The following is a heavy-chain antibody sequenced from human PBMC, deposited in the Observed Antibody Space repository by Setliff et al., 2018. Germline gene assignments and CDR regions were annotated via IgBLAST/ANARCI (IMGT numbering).Heavy chain of an antibody. Sequence: ASVKVSCKASGYSFTSYDINWVRLAAGQGLEWMGWVSPIDDGKPGYAQKFQGRVTITTDTSATTAYMELKNLRSDDTAVYYCARINFYVSSGYYYAPDFWGQGTLVTVPQ. D-gene: IGHD3-22*01. V-gene: IGHV1-8*01. CDR1: GYSFTSYD. CDR2: VSPIDDGKP. J-gene: IGHJ4*02. CDR3: ARINFYVSSGYYYAPDF.